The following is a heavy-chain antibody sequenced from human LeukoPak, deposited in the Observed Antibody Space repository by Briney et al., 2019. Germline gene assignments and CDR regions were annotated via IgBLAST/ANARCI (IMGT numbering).Heavy chain of an antibody. D-gene: IGHD6-19*01. CDR1: GGSFSGYY. V-gene: IGHV4-34*01. CDR2: INHSGST. Sequence: SETLSLTCAVYGGSFSGYYWSWIRQPPGKGLEWIGEINHSGSTNYNPSLKSRVTISVDTSKNQFSLKLSSVTAADTAVYYCARAPSRQWLRYYFDHWGQGTLVTVSS. CDR3: ARAPSRQWLRYYFDH. J-gene: IGHJ4*02.